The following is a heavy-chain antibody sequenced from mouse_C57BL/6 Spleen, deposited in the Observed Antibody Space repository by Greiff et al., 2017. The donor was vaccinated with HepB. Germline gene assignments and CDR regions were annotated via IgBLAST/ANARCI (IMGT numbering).Heavy chain of an antibody. CDR2: IWSGGST. Sequence: VKLQESGPGLVQPSQSLSITCTVSGFSLTSYGVHWVRQSPGKGLEWLGVIWSGGSTDYNAAFISRLSISKDNSKSQVFFKMNSLQADDTAIYYCARMDYSIYWYFDVWGTGTTVTVSS. J-gene: IGHJ1*03. CDR3: ARMDYSIYWYFDV. CDR1: GFSLTSYG. D-gene: IGHD2-5*01. V-gene: IGHV2-2*01.